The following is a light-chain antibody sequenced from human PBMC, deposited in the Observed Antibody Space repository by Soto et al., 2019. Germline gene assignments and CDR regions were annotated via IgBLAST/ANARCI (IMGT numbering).Light chain of an antibody. CDR3: QLDGISPR. CDR1: WGVSSGY. Sequence: ELELSAPTVSLTTGHRAALANRASWGVSSGYLAWYQHKLGQAPRLLIYASSNRATGIPDRFSGSASGTDFTLTINRLEPEDFAVYYGQLDGISPRFG. V-gene: IGKV3-20*01. J-gene: IGKJ4*01. CDR2: ASS.